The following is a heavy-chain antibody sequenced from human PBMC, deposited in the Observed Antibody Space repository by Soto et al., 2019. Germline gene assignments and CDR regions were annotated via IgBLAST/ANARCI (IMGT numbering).Heavy chain of an antibody. Sequence: QVQLVESGGGVVQPGRSPRLSCAASGFTFSSYGMHWVRQAPGKGLEWVAVIWYDGSNKYYADSVKGRFTISRDNSKNTLYLQMNSLRAEDTAVYYCARGGDYYYGMDVWGQGTTVTVS. V-gene: IGHV3-33*01. CDR3: ARGGDYYYGMDV. CDR1: GFTFSSYG. CDR2: IWYDGSNK. J-gene: IGHJ6*02.